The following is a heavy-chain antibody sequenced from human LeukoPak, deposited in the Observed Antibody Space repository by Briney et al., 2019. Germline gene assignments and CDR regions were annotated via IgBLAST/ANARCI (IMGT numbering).Heavy chain of an antibody. V-gene: IGHV4-34*01. Sequence: KPPETLSLTCAVYGGSITGYYWSWIRQTPGRGLEWVGEIHYTGATSYNPSLKSRATISTDTSKNQFSLRLSSVTAADTAVYYCARGNILTGYCFDFWGQGALVTVSS. CDR2: IHYTGAT. CDR3: ARGNILTGYCFDF. D-gene: IGHD3-9*01. CDR1: GGSITGYY. J-gene: IGHJ4*02.